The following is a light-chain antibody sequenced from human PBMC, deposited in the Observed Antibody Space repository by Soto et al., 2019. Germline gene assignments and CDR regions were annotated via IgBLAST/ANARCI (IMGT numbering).Light chain of an antibody. V-gene: IGLV2-23*01. CDR2: EGS. Sequence: QSALTQPASVSGSPGQSITISCTGTSSDVGSYNLVSWYQQHPGKAPKLMIYEGSKRPSGVSNRFSGSKSGNTASLTISGFQAEDEADYYCCSYAGSSVHVFGTGTKVTVL. J-gene: IGLJ1*01. CDR1: SSDVGSYNL. CDR3: CSYAGSSVHV.